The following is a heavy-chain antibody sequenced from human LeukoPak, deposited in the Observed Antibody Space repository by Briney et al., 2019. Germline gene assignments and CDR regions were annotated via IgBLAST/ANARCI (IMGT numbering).Heavy chain of an antibody. V-gene: IGHV4-59*08. CDR2: IYYRGST. CDR3: ARQGVATAIDY. Sequence: PSETLSLTCTVSGGSISSGYWSWIRQPPGKGLEWVGYIYYRGSTNYNPSLKSRITISLDTPKNQFSLKLSSVTAADTAVYYCARQGVATAIDYWGQGTLVTVSS. D-gene: IGHD2-21*02. J-gene: IGHJ4*02. CDR1: GGSISSGY.